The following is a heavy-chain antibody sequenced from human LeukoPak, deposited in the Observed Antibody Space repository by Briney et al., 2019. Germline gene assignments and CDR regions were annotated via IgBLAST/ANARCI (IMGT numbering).Heavy chain of an antibody. CDR1: RFSFSSYG. CDR2: IRYDGSNK. CDR3: AKGPYGSGSYYFGETDY. D-gene: IGHD3-10*01. Sequence: PGGSLRLSCAASRFSFSSYGMHWVRQAPGKGLEWVAFIRYDGSNKYYADSVKGRFTISRDNSKNTLYLQMNSLRAEDTAVYYCAKGPYGSGSYYFGETDYWGQGTLVTVSS. J-gene: IGHJ4*02. V-gene: IGHV3-30*02.